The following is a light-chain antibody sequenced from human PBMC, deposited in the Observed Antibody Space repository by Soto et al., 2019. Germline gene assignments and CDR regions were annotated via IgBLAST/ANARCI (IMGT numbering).Light chain of an antibody. J-gene: IGLJ1*01. CDR1: SSDVGGYNY. CDR2: EVS. V-gene: IGLV2-8*01. Sequence: QSALTQPPSASGSPGQSVTISCTGTSSDVGGYNYVSWYQQHPGKAPKLMIYEVSERPSGVPDRFSGSKSGNTASLTVSGLQAEDQADYYCSSYAGNANYVFGTGTKVTVL. CDR3: SSYAGNANYV.